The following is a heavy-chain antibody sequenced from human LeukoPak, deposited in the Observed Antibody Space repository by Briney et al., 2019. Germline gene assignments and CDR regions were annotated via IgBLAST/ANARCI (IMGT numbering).Heavy chain of an antibody. CDR2: ISSSSSTI. Sequence: GGSLRLSCAASGYTFSSYSMNWVRQAPGKGLEWVSYISSSSSTIYYADSVKGRFTISRDNAKNSLYLQMNSLRAEDTAVYYCARSPSGPSNYWGQGTLVTVSS. CDR1: GYTFSSYS. J-gene: IGHJ4*02. CDR3: ARSPSGPSNY. V-gene: IGHV3-48*01. D-gene: IGHD3-3*01.